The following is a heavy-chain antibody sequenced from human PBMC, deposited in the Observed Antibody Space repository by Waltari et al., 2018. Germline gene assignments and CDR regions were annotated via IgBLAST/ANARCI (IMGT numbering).Heavy chain of an antibody. V-gene: IGHV3-15*07. CDR3: TTDIAAAGYDY. Sequence: EVQLVESGGGLVKPGGSLRLSCAASGFTFSNAWMNWVRQAPGKGLEWVGRIKSKTDGGPTDYAAPVKGRFTISRDDSKNTLYLQMNSLKTEDTAVYYCTTDIAAAGYDYWGQGTLVTVSS. D-gene: IGHD6-13*01. J-gene: IGHJ4*02. CDR1: GFTFSNAW. CDR2: IKSKTDGGPT.